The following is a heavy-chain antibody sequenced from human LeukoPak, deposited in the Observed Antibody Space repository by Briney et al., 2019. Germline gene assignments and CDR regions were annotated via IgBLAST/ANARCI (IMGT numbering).Heavy chain of an antibody. V-gene: IGHV4-38-2*01. CDR1: GHSISTGYY. Sequence: PSETLSLTCAVSGHSISTGYYWGWIRQPPGKGLEWIGSMSHNRGTYYNPSPKSRVTISMDTSKNQISLRLTSVTAADTAVYYCASYYASGASAYNYYGMDVWGKGTTVTVSS. J-gene: IGHJ6*04. CDR3: ASYYASGASAYNYYGMDV. CDR2: MSHNRGT. D-gene: IGHD3-10*01.